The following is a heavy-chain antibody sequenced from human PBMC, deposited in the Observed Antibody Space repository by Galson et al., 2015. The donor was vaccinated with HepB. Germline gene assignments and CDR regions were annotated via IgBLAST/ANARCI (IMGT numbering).Heavy chain of an antibody. J-gene: IGHJ4*02. Sequence: SLRLSCAASGFTFDDYAMHWVRQAPGKGLEWVSGISWNSGSIGYADSVKGRFTISRDNAKNSLYLQMNSLRAEDTALYYCAKDLSGYYYGSGSCLDYWGQGTLVTVSS. CDR3: AKDLSGYYYGSGSCLDY. V-gene: IGHV3-9*01. CDR2: ISWNSGSI. D-gene: IGHD3-10*01. CDR1: GFTFDDYA.